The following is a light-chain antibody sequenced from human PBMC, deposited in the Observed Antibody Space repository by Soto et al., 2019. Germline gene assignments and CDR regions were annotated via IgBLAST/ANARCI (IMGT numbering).Light chain of an antibody. J-gene: IGKJ1*01. CDR3: QQYNTYWT. Sequence: EILLTQSPATLSLSPVERATLSCRASQSVNNFLAWYQQKPGQAPRLLIYGASMRATGIPDRFSGSGSGTDFTLTISRLEPEDLATYYCQQYNTYWTFGQGTKVDIK. V-gene: IGKV3-11*01. CDR1: QSVNNF. CDR2: GAS.